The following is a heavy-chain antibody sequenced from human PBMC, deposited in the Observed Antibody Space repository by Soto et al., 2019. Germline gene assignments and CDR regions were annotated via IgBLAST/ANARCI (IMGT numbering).Heavy chain of an antibody. Sequence: ASVKVSCKASGGTFSSYAISWVRQAPGQGLEWMGGIIPIFGTANYAQKFQGRVTITADESASTAYMELSSLRSEDTAVYYCARDPQVAVAGTGFDYWGQGTLVTVSS. CDR2: IIPIFGTA. J-gene: IGHJ4*02. D-gene: IGHD6-19*01. CDR3: ARDPQVAVAGTGFDY. V-gene: IGHV1-69*13. CDR1: GGTFSSYA.